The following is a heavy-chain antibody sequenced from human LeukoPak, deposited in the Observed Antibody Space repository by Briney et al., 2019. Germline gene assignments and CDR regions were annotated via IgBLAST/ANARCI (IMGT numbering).Heavy chain of an antibody. V-gene: IGHV3-23*01. Sequence: PGGSLRLSCAASGFTFSSYAMSWVRQAPGKGLEWVSAISGSGGSTYYADSVKGRFTISRDNSKNTLYLQMNSLRAEDTAVYYCAKPPRPAAAAGTSIFDYWGQGTLVTVSS. D-gene: IGHD6-13*01. CDR3: AKPPRPAAAAGTSIFDY. CDR1: GFTFSSYA. CDR2: ISGSGGST. J-gene: IGHJ4*02.